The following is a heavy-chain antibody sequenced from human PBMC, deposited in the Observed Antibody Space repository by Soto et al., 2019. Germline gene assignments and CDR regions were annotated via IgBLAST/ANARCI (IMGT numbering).Heavy chain of an antibody. V-gene: IGHV4-30-2*01. CDR1: GGSISSGGYS. CDR3: ASSGYYGSGSYYRNLDY. CDR2: IYHSGST. D-gene: IGHD3-10*01. Sequence: PSETLSLTCAVSGGSISSGGYSWSWIRQPPGKGLEWIGYIYHSGSTHYNPSLKSRVTISVDRSKNQFSLKLSSVTAADTAVYYCASSGYYGSGSYYRNLDYWGQGTLVTVSS. J-gene: IGHJ4*02.